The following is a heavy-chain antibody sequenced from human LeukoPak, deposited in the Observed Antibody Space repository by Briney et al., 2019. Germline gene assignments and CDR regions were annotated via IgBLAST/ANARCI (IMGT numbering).Heavy chain of an antibody. V-gene: IGHV3-33*01. CDR3: ARGFWVDTAMVRDY. D-gene: IGHD5-18*01. Sequence: SGGSLRLSGAASGFTFSTYAMHCVRQAPGKGLEWVALIWYDGTNKYYADSVKGRFTVSRDSSKNTVYLQMNSLRVEDTAVYYCARGFWVDTAMVRDYWGQGTLVTVSS. CDR1: GFTFSTYA. CDR2: IWYDGTNK. J-gene: IGHJ4*02.